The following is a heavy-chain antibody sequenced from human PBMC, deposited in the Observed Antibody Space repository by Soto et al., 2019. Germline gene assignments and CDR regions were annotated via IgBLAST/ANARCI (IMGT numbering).Heavy chain of an antibody. V-gene: IGHV3-23*01. CDR2: IYGNGGGT. Sequence: GESLKISCAASGFTFGTYSMNWVRQAPGKGLEWVSGIYGNGGGTFYADSVKGRFTISRDNSRNTLYLQMNSLRAEDTAVYYCAKDVRPDGYWDLDYWGQGTPVTVSS. D-gene: IGHD5-12*01. CDR3: AKDVRPDGYWDLDY. CDR1: GFTFGTYS. J-gene: IGHJ4*02.